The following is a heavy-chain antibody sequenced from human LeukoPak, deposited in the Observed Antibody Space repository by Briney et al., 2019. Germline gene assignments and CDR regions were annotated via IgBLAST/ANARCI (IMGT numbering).Heavy chain of an antibody. J-gene: IGHJ4*02. CDR2: ISYDGSNK. D-gene: IGHD3-22*01. V-gene: IGHV3-30*18. CDR1: GFIFSNYA. CDR3: AKVRLASDFDY. Sequence: GGSLRLSCAASGFIFSNYAMSWVRQAPGKGLEWVAVISYDGSNKYYADSVKGRFTISRDNSKNTLYLQMNSLRAEDTAVYYCAKVRLASDFDYWGQGTLVTVSS.